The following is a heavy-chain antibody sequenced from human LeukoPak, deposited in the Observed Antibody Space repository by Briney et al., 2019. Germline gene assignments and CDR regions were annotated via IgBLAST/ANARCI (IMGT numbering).Heavy chain of an antibody. CDR3: ARDTYNWNVDTFDP. D-gene: IGHD1-20*01. Sequence: TSETLSLTCTVSGGSISSYYWSWIRQPAGKGLESIGHISTSGSTNYNPSLKSRVTISVDTSKNQFSLKLNSVTAADTAVYYCARDTYNWNVDTFDPWGQGTLVTVSS. CDR1: GGSISSYY. V-gene: IGHV4-4*07. J-gene: IGHJ5*02. CDR2: ISTSGST.